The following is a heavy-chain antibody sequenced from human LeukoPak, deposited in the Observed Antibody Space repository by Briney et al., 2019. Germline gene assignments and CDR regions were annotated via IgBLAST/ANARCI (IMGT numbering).Heavy chain of an antibody. CDR1: GFTFSSYW. CDR2: INTNGSPT. V-gene: IGHV3-74*01. J-gene: IGHJ1*01. CDR3: AKDRSPITQLGLQH. D-gene: IGHD5-24*01. Sequence: GGSLRLSCAASGFTFSSYWMHWVRQAPGKGLVWVARINTNGSPTQYAASVNGRFTISRDNSKNTLYLQMNSLRAEDTAVYYCAKDRSPITQLGLQHWGQGTLVTVSS.